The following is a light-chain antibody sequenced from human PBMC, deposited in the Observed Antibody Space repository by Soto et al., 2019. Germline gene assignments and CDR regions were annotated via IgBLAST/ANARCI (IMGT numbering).Light chain of an antibody. CDR2: TAS. CDR1: QGISSY. J-gene: IGKJ1*01. V-gene: IGKV1-9*01. CDR3: QQYNSFSWT. Sequence: DIQLTQSPSFLSASVGDRVTITCRASQGISSYLAWYDQKPGKAPKLLIYTASTLQSAVPSRFSGSGSGTEFTLTISSLQPDDFATYYCQQYNSFSWTFGQGTKV.